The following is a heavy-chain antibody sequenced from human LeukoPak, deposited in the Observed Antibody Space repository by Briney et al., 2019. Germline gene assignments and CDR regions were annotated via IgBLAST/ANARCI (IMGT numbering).Heavy chain of an antibody. CDR2: ISSSGSTI. D-gene: IGHD2-2*01. CDR1: GFTFSSSV. Sequence: GGSLRLSCAASGFTFSSSVMHWVRQAPGKGLEWVSYISSSGSTIYYADSVKSRFTISRDNAKNSLYLQMNSLRAEDTAVYYCARGTARYCSSTSCYADYWGQGTLVTVSS. CDR3: ARGTARYCSSTSCYADY. J-gene: IGHJ4*02. V-gene: IGHV3-48*04.